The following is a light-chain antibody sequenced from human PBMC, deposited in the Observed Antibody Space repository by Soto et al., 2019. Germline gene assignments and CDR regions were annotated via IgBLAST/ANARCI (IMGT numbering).Light chain of an antibody. V-gene: IGKV3-20*01. CDR2: GAS. CDR1: QSVSSGF. J-gene: IGKJ1*01. Sequence: EIVLTQSPGTLSLSPGERATISCRDSQSVSSGFLAWYQQKPGQAPRLLIYGASSRATGIPDRFRGSGSGTDFTLTISRLEPEDFAMYYCQQYHSSPRTFGQGTKVDIK. CDR3: QQYHSSPRT.